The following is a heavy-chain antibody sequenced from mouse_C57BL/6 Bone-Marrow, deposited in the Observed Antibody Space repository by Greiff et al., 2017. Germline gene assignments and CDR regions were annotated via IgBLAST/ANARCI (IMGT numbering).Heavy chain of an antibody. CDR1: GYTFTDYY. D-gene: IGHD1-1*01. CDR3: ARYNCGSMWFGG. Sequence: EVKVVESGPVLVKPGASVKMSCKASGYTFTDYYMNWVKQSHGKSLEWIGVINPYNGGTSYNQKFKGKATLTVDKSSSTAYMELNSLTSEDAAGYYCARYNCGSMWFGGRGQGTLVTVSA. J-gene: IGHJ3*01. V-gene: IGHV1-19*01. CDR2: INPYNGGT.